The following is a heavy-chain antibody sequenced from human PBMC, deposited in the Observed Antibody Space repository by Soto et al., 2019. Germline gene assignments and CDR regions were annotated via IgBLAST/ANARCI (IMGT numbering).Heavy chain of an antibody. J-gene: IGHJ3*02. CDR2: ISYDGSNK. Sequence: QVQLVESGGGVVQPGRSLRLSCAASGFTFSSYGMHWVRQAPGKGLEWVAVISYDGSNKYYADSVKGRFTIPRDNSKNTLYLQMNSLRAEDTAVYYCAKEFRGDWNDVEAFDIWGQGTMVTVSS. V-gene: IGHV3-30*18. D-gene: IGHD1-1*01. CDR1: GFTFSSYG. CDR3: AKEFRGDWNDVEAFDI.